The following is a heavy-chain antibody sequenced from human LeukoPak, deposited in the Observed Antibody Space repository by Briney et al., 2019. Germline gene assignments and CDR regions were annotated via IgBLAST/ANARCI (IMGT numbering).Heavy chain of an antibody. D-gene: IGHD4-17*01. CDR2: IIPIFGTA. CDR1: GGTFTSYA. V-gene: IGHV1-69*05. J-gene: IGHJ6*03. Sequence: SVKVSCKASGGTFTSYAISWVRQAPGQGLEWMGGIIPIFGTANYAQKFQGRVTITTDESTSTAYMELSSLRSEDTAVYYCARNLLRSNTYYYYYYMDVWGKGTTVTVSS. CDR3: ARNLLRSNTYYYYYYMDV.